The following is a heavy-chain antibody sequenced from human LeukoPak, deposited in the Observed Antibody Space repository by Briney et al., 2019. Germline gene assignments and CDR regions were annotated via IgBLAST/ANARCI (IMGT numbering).Heavy chain of an antibody. J-gene: IGHJ4*02. CDR3: AKDRDPGYSSGWYGSPNDY. CDR1: GFTFSSYA. Sequence: PGGSLRLSCAASGFTFSSYAMTWVRQAPGKGVEWVSVICGSGGSTYYADSVKGRFTISRDNSKNTLYLQMNSLRAEDTAVYYCAKDRDPGYSSGWYGSPNDYWGQGTLVTVSS. V-gene: IGHV3-23*01. D-gene: IGHD6-19*01. CDR2: ICGSGGST.